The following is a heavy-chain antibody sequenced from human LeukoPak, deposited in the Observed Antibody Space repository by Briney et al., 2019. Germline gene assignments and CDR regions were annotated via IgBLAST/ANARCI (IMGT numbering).Heavy chain of an antibody. J-gene: IGHJ6*02. CDR2: ITGSGGST. Sequence: GGSLRLSCAASGFTFSHHAMSWVRQAPGKGLEWVSDITGSGGSTPYADSVKGRFTISRDNSKNTLYLQMNSLRAEDTAVYYCAKDKKYYDSSGSPYYYYGIDVWGQGTTVTVSS. CDR3: AKDKKYYDSSGSPYYYYGIDV. CDR1: GFTFSHHA. D-gene: IGHD3-22*01. V-gene: IGHV3-23*01.